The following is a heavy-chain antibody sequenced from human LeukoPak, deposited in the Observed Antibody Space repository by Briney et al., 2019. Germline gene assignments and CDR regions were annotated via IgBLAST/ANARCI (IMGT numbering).Heavy chain of an antibody. CDR1: GFTFSSYG. CDR3: AREWRPRSSGWRAIDY. V-gene: IGHV3-33*01. D-gene: IGHD6-19*01. Sequence: GSLRLSCAASGFTFSSYGMHWVRQAPGKGLEWVAVIWYDGSNKYYADSVKGRFTISRDNSKNTLYLQMNSLRAEDTAVYYCAREWRPRSSGWRAIDYWGQGTLVTVSS. J-gene: IGHJ4*02. CDR2: IWYDGSNK.